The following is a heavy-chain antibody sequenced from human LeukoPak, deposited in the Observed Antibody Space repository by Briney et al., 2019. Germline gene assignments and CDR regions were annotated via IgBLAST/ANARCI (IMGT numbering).Heavy chain of an antibody. V-gene: IGHV3-53*01. D-gene: IGHD3-10*01. CDR3: ARKYYSLDV. J-gene: IGHJ6*02. CDR1: GFAVSSYY. CDR2: VYTEGTT. Sequence: GSLTVSCAASGFAVSSYYMSWVRQAPGKGLEWVSVVYTEGTTYYADSVKGRFTISRDNSKNTLYLQMNSLRAEDTAVYYCARKYYSLDVWGQGTTVTVSS.